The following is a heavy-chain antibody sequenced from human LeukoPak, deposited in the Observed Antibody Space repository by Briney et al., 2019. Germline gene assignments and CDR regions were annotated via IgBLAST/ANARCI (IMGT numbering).Heavy chain of an antibody. D-gene: IGHD3-3*01. Sequence: GGSLRLSCAASRFTFSTYIMNWVRQAPGKGLEWVSSISGSSSYIYYADSVKGRFSISRDNAKNSLYLQMNSLRAEDTAVYYCARDRNADFWSGYYTNYFDYWGQGTLVTVSS. CDR3: ARDRNADFWSGYYTNYFDY. J-gene: IGHJ4*02. V-gene: IGHV3-21*01. CDR1: RFTFSTYI. CDR2: ISGSSSYI.